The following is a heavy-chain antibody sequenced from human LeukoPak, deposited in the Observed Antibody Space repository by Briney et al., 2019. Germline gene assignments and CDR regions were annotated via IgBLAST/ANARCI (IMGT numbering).Heavy chain of an antibody. CDR3: ASTGCSSYTDY. Sequence: PSETLSLTCAVYGGSFSGYYWSWIRQPPGKGLEWIGEINHSGSTNYNPSLKSRVTISVDTSKNQFSLKLSSVTAADTAVYYCASTGCSSYTDYWGQGTLVTVSS. V-gene: IGHV4-34*01. D-gene: IGHD6-19*01. CDR1: GGSFSGYY. J-gene: IGHJ4*02. CDR2: INHSGST.